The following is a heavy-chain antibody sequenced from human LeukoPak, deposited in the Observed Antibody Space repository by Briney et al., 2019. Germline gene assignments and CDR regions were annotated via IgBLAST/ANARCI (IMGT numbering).Heavy chain of an antibody. CDR1: GFSLSTNGVG. V-gene: IGHV2-5*02. CDR2: IYWDGDQ. CDR3: AHSPEYCGADCYSNFDY. J-gene: IGHJ4*02. D-gene: IGHD2-21*02. Sequence: SGPTLVNPTQTLTLTCTFSGFSLSTNGVGVGWIRQPPGKALEWLALIYWDGDQRYSPSLNSRLTVTKDTSKNQVVLTMTNMDPVDTGTYYCAHSPEYCGADCYSNFDYWGQGTLVTASS.